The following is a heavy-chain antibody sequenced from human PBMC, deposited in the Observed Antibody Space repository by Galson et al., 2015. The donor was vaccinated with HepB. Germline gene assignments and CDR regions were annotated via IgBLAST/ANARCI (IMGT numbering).Heavy chain of an antibody. CDR3: ARDHGVYYDSSEALDY. V-gene: IGHV3-15*01. CDR2: IKSKTDGGTT. CDR1: GFTFSNAW. J-gene: IGHJ4*02. D-gene: IGHD3-22*01. Sequence: SLRLSCAASGFTFSNAWMSWVRQAPGKGLEWVGRIKSKTDGGTTDYAAPVKGRFTISRDDSKNTLYLQMNSLRAEDTAVYYCARDHGVYYDSSEALDYWGPGTLVTVSS.